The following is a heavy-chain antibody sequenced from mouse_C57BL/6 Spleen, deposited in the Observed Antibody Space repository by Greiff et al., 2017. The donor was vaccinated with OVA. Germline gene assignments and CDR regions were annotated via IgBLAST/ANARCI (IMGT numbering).Heavy chain of an antibody. J-gene: IGHJ1*03. CDR2: IYPGDGDT. D-gene: IGHD1-1*01. CDR1: GYAFSSSW. CDR3: ARDYYYGSSDWYFDV. Sequence: QVQLQQSGPELVKPGASVKISCKASGYAFSSSWMNWVKQRPGKGLEWIGRIYPGDGDTNYNGKFKGKATLTADKSSSTAYMQLSSLTSEDSAVYFCARDYYYGSSDWYFDVWGTGTTVTVSS. V-gene: IGHV1-82*01.